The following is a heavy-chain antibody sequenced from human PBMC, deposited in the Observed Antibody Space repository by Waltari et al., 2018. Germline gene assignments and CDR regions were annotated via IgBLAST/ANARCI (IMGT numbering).Heavy chain of an antibody. CDR2: ISHSGTT. CDR3: ARQEIIVEVTGDGFDI. V-gene: IGHV4-34*01. D-gene: IGHD2-21*02. J-gene: IGHJ3*02. Sequence: QVQLQQWGAGLLKPSETLSLTCAVYGGSFSGYYWRWPRQPRGQGLEWRGEISHSGTTNYNPSLKSRVTISLDTSKNQFSLKLSSVTAADTAVYYCARQEIIVEVTGDGFDIWGQGTMVTVSS. CDR1: GGSFSGYY.